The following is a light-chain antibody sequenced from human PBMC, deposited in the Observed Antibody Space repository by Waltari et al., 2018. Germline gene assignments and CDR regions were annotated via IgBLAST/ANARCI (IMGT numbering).Light chain of an antibody. J-gene: IGLJ2*01. CDR2: KDS. V-gene: IGLV3-27*01. Sequence: SYELTQPSSVSVSPGQTARITCSGDVLAKRYTRWFQQKPGQAPVLVIYKDSERPSGIPERFSGSSSGTTVTLTISGAQVEDEADYYCHSVDDNKRVFGGGTKLTVL. CDR3: HSVDDNKRV. CDR1: VLAKRY.